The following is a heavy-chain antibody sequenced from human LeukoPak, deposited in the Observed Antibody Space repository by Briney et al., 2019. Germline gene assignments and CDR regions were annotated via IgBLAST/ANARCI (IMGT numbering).Heavy chain of an antibody. D-gene: IGHD6-19*01. V-gene: IGHV3-23*01. J-gene: IGHJ3*02. CDR3: AKEISSGWTNDAFDI. CDR2: ISGSGGST. Sequence: GGSLRLSCAASGFTFSSYWMSWVRQAPGKGLEWVSAISGSGGSTYYADSVKGRFTISRDNSKNTLYLQMNSLRAENTAVYYCAKEISSGWTNDAFDIWGQGTMVTVSS. CDR1: GFTFSSYW.